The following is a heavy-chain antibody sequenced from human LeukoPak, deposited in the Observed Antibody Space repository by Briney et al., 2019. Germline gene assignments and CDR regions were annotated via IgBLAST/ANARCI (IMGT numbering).Heavy chain of an antibody. D-gene: IGHD2-15*01. V-gene: IGHV4-61*02. CDR3: ARVAQGAFDI. Sequence: PSETLSLTCTVSGGSISSGSYYWSWIRQPAGKGLEWIGRIYTSGSTNYNPSLKSRVTISVDTSKNQFSLKLSSVTAADTAVYYCARVAQGAFDIWGQGTMVTVSS. J-gene: IGHJ3*02. CDR2: IYTSGST. CDR1: GGSISSGSYY.